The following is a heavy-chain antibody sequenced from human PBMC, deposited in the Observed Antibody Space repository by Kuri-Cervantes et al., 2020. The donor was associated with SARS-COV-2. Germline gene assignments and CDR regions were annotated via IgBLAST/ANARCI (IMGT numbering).Heavy chain of an antibody. CDR3: ARDRGRIAAAGIGWFDP. V-gene: IGHV4-39*07. CDR1: GGSIRSGSYY. J-gene: IGHJ5*02. Sequence: SETLSLTCTVSGGSIRSGSYYWGWIRQSPGKGLEWIGSIYYSGNTLYNPSLKSRLTISVDTSKEQFSLNLSSVTAADTAVYYCARDRGRIAAAGIGWFDPWGQGTLVTVSS. D-gene: IGHD6-13*01. CDR2: IYYSGNT.